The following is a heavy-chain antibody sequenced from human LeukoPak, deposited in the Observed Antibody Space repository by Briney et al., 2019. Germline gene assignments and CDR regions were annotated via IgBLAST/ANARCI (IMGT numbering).Heavy chain of an antibody. Sequence: GSLRLSCAASGFTLSDSYMSWIRQAPRKGLEWISYISSSGDTIYYADSVKGRFTISRDNAKNSLYLQMNSLRADDTAVYYCARAVGYTYGYGYWGQGTLVTVSP. CDR2: ISSSGDTI. CDR3: ARAVGYTYGYGY. D-gene: IGHD5-18*01. J-gene: IGHJ4*02. CDR1: GFTLSDSY. V-gene: IGHV3-11*01.